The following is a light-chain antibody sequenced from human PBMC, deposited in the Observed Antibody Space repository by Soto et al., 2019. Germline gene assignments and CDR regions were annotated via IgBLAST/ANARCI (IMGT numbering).Light chain of an antibody. CDR2: AAS. Sequence: LVLTQSPGTLSLSPGERATLSCWASQSVHSRYLFWYQQKVGQAPRLLIYAASKRATGAPDRFSGSGSGTDFTLTISRLEPEDFAVYYCQQFDDSQWTFGQGTKVEI. V-gene: IGKV3-20*01. CDR3: QQFDDSQWT. CDR1: QSVHSRY. J-gene: IGKJ1*01.